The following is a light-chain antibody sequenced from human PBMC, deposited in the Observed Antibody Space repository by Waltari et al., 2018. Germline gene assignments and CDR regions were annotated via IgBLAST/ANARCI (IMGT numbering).Light chain of an antibody. CDR2: LTH. CDR1: LSNIGTHY. Sequence: QSVLTQPPSASGTPGQSVTISCSGSLSNIGTHYVYWYQQLPGTATKLLIYLTHPRPSGVPDRCSASKSGTSASLAISGLRFEYEGDYYCATRDEGPTVVFGGGTKVTVL. CDR3: ATRDEGPTVV. V-gene: IGLV1-47*01. J-gene: IGLJ2*01.